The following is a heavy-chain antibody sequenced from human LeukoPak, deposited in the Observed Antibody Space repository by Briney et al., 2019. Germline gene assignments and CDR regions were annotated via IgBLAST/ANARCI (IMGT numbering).Heavy chain of an antibody. D-gene: IGHD3-10*01. CDR3: ARNHYYVPGSSDT. Sequence: GGSLRLSCVVSGYSFSTSGMHWVRQAPGKGLEWVGVVSYDGSETYYGDSVRGRFTIARDNSRNTPYLQLNSLRVEDTAVYYCARNHYYVPGSSDTWGQGTIVTVSS. V-gene: IGHV3-30*03. CDR2: VSYDGSET. CDR1: GYSFSTSG. J-gene: IGHJ3*01.